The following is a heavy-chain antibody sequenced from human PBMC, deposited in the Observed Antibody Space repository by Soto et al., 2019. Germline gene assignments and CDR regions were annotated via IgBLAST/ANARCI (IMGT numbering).Heavy chain of an antibody. V-gene: IGHV4-31*03. CDR3: ARSSFGSSSSIHYYYGMDV. J-gene: IGHJ6*02. CDR1: SDSISSSNYY. Sequence: SETLSLTCTVSSDSISSSNYYWGWIRQPPGKGLEWIGYIYYSGSTYYSPSLKSRVTISVDTSKNQFSLKLSSVTAADTAVYYCARSSFGSSSSIHYYYGMDVWGQGTTVTVSS. CDR2: IYYSGST. D-gene: IGHD2-15*01.